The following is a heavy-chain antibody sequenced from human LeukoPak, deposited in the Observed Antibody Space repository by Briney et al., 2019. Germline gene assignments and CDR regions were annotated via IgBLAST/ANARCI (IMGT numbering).Heavy chain of an antibody. CDR1: GFTFSSYA. Sequence: GGSLRLSCAASGFTFSSYAMNWVRQAPGKGLEWVSAISGSTGNTYYADSVKGRFTISRDNSKNTLYLQMNSLRAEDTAVYYCAEGTMVRGFDYWGQGTLATVSS. V-gene: IGHV3-23*01. D-gene: IGHD3-10*01. CDR2: ISGSTGNT. CDR3: AEGTMVRGFDY. J-gene: IGHJ4*02.